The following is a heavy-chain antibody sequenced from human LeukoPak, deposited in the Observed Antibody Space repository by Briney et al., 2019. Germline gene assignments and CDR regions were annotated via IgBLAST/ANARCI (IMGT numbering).Heavy chain of an antibody. J-gene: IGHJ4*02. CDR2: ISSSSSTI. CDR1: GFTFSSYS. CDR3: ARAAYDYVWGSYRPPMDY. Sequence: GGSLRLSCAASGFTFSSYSMNWVHQAPGKGLEWVSYISSSSSTIYYADSVKGRFTISRDNAKNSLYLQMNSLRAEDTAVYYCARAAYDYVWGSYRPPMDYWGQGTLVTVSS. V-gene: IGHV3-48*01. D-gene: IGHD3-16*02.